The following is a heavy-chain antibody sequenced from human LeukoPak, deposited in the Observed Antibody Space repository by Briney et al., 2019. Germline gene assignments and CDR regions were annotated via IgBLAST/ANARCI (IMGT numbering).Heavy chain of an antibody. CDR2: INHSGST. V-gene: IGHV4-34*01. CDR3: ARAVPWYYFDY. CDR1: GGSFSGYY. Sequence: SETLSLTCAGYGGSFSGYYWSWIRQPPGKGLEWIGEINHSGSTNYNPSLKSRVTISVDTSKNQFSLKLSSVTAADTAVYYCARAVPWYYFDYWGQGTLVTVSS. D-gene: IGHD2-8*02. J-gene: IGHJ4*02.